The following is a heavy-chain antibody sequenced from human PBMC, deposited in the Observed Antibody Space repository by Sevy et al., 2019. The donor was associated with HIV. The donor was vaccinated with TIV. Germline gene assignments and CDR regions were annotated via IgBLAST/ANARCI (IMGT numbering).Heavy chain of an antibody. CDR3: TRDLGNYYGMGV. Sequence: GGSLRLSCTASGFTFGDYAMSWVRQAPGKGLEWVGFIRSKAYGGTTEYAASVKGRFTISRDDSKSIAYLQMNSLKTEDTAVYYCTRDLGNYYGMGVWGQGTKVTVSS. D-gene: IGHD2-15*01. CDR2: IRSKAYGGTT. CDR1: GFTFGDYA. J-gene: IGHJ6*02. V-gene: IGHV3-49*04.